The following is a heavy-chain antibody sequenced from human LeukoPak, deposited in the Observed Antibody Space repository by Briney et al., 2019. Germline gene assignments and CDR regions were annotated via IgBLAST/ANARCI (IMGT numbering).Heavy chain of an antibody. CDR1: GFTFSSYW. CDR3: ARGSSSWYLSGLFDY. Sequence: GGSLRLSCAASGFTFSSYWMSWVRQAPGKGLEWVANIKQDGSEKYYVDSVKGRFTISRDSAKNSLYLQMNSLRAEDTAVYYCARGSSSWYLSGLFDYWGQGTLVTVSS. D-gene: IGHD6-13*01. V-gene: IGHV3-7*03. J-gene: IGHJ4*02. CDR2: IKQDGSEK.